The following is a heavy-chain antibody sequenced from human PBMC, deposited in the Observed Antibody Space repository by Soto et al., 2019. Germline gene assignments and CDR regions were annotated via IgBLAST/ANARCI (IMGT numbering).Heavy chain of an antibody. CDR1: GFTFSSYA. J-gene: IGHJ4*02. V-gene: IGHV3-30-3*01. CDR2: ISYDGSNK. CDR3: ARESEHLDY. Sequence: QVQLVESGGGVVQPGRSLRLSCAASGFTFSSYAMHWVRQAPGKGLEWVAIISYDGSNKYYADSVKGRFTISRDNSKNTLYLQMNSLRPEDTAVYYCARESEHLDYWGQGTLFTVSS.